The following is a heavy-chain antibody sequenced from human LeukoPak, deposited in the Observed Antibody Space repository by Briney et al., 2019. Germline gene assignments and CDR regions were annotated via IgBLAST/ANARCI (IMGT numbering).Heavy chain of an antibody. Sequence: SETLSLTCTVSGGSISSYYWRWIRQPPGKGLEWIGYIYYSGSTNYNPSLKSRVTISVDTSKNQFSLKLSSVTAADTAVYYCASAYYYDSSGYFFDYWGQGTLVTVSS. V-gene: IGHV4-59*08. CDR2: IYYSGST. CDR1: GGSISSYY. CDR3: ASAYYYDSSGYFFDY. D-gene: IGHD3-22*01. J-gene: IGHJ4*02.